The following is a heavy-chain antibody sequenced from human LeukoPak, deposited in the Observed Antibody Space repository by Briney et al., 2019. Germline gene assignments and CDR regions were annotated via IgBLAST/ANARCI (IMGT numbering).Heavy chain of an antibody. J-gene: IGHJ4*01. V-gene: IGHV3-21*05. CDR1: GFTFSSYA. D-gene: IGHD2-8*01. CDR2: ISGSGSDM. CDR3: STDPRLLIY. Sequence: GGSLRLSCAASGFTFSSYAMSWVRQTPGKGLEWLAYISGSGSDMYYADSVKGRFTISRDNAKNSLYLQMNSLRPDDTALYYCSTDPRLLIYWGHGTLVTVSS.